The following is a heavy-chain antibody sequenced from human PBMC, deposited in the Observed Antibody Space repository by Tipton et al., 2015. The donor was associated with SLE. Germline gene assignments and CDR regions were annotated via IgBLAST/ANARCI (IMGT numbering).Heavy chain of an antibody. Sequence: SLRLSCAASGFTFSSYAMHWVRQAPGKGLEWVAVISYDGSNKYYADSVKGRFTISRDNSKNTLYLQMNSLRAEDTAVYYCARDRNYGGNSLDYWGQGTLVTVSS. CDR2: ISYDGSNK. CDR3: ARDRNYGGNSLDY. D-gene: IGHD4-23*01. CDR1: GFTFSSYA. J-gene: IGHJ4*02. V-gene: IGHV3-30*04.